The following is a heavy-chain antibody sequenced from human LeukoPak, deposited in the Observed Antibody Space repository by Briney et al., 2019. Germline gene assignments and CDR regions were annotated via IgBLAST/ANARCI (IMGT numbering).Heavy chain of an antibody. Sequence: SETLSLTCTVSGGSISGYSWSWIRQSPGGGLEWIGYIYYSGDTAYNPSLRSQVTMSVDTSKNQFSLKLSSVPAADTAVYSCAGYRSRLLWFGDWFDPWGQGTLVTVSS. CDR2: IYYSGDT. D-gene: IGHD3-10*01. CDR3: AGYRSRLLWFGDWFDP. CDR1: GGSISGYS. V-gene: IGHV4-59*12. J-gene: IGHJ5*02.